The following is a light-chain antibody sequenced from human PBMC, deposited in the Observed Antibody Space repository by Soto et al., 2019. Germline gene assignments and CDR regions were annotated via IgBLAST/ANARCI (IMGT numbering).Light chain of an antibody. CDR3: SSYGGNNNYV. CDR2: EVV. J-gene: IGLJ1*01. Sequence: QSALTQPPSASGSPGQSVTISCTGTSSDVGDYNLVSWYQHHPGKAPKLMIYEVVKRPSGVPDRFSGSKSGNTASLTVSGLQAEDEADYYCSSYGGNNNYVFGAGTQLTVL. V-gene: IGLV2-8*01. CDR1: SSDVGDYNL.